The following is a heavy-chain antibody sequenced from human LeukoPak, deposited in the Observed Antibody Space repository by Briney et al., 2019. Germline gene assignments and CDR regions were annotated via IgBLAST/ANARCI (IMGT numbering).Heavy chain of an antibody. D-gene: IGHD3-9*01. CDR1: GVSISSSNSY. CDR3: ARISLTGYAPISGYFDY. Sequence: SETLSLTCTVSGVSISSSNSYWGWIRQPPGKGLEWIGSIYYSGNTYYNASLKSRVTVSVDTSKNQFSLKLSSVTAADTAVYYCARISLTGYAPISGYFDYWGQGTLVTVSS. CDR2: IYYSGNT. V-gene: IGHV4-39*07. J-gene: IGHJ4*02.